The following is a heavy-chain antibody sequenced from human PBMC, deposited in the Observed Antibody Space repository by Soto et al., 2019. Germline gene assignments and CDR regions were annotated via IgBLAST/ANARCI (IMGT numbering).Heavy chain of an antibody. D-gene: IGHD3-22*01. J-gene: IGHJ1*01. V-gene: IGHV1-46*01. CDR2: INPSGGST. CDR1: GYTFTSYY. CDR3: VRNVASYYYDSSPYYFHH. Sequence: ASVKVSCKASGYTFTSYYMHWVRQAPGQGLEWMGIINPSGGSTSYAQKFQGRVTMTRDTSTSTVYMELSSLRSEDTAVYYCVRNVASYYYDSSPYYFHHWGQGTLVTVSS.